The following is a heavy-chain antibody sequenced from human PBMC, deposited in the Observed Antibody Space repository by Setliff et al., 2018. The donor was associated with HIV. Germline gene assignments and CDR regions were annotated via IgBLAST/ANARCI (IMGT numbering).Heavy chain of an antibody. Sequence: SETLSLTCTVSGDSISSSYYWTWIRQPPGKGLEWIGYIYTSGSTNYNPSLKNRVTISVDTSKNQFSLRLSSVTAADTAVYYCARQHYYDSSGRNLMDVWGKGTTVTVSS. CDR2: IYTSGST. CDR1: GDSISSSYY. CDR3: ARQHYYDSSGRNLMDV. V-gene: IGHV4-59*08. J-gene: IGHJ6*03. D-gene: IGHD3-22*01.